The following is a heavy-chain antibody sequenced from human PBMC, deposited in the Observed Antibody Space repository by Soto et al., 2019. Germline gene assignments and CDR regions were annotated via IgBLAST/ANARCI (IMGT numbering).Heavy chain of an antibody. CDR1: GFTFSSYS. J-gene: IGHJ5*01. Sequence: PGGSLRLSCAASGFTFSSYSLNWVRQAPEKGLEWVSSITSSSNYINYADSVKGRFTISRDNAKNSLYLQMNSLRAEDTAIYYCTRDTYWFDSWSQGTLVTVSS. CDR3: TRDTYWFDS. CDR2: ITSSSNYI. V-gene: IGHV3-21*01.